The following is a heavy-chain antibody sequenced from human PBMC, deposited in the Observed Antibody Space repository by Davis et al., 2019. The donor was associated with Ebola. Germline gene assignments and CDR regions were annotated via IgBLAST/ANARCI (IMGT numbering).Heavy chain of an antibody. CDR2: INHSGST. Sequence: MPGGSLRLSCAVYGGSFRGYYWSWIRQPPGKGLEWIGEINHSGSTNYNPSLWGRVTISIDTSKKQFSLKLSSVTVADTAVYYCARGGEYGSGSSNWYFDPWGRGTLVTVSS. V-gene: IGHV4-34*01. J-gene: IGHJ2*01. CDR1: GGSFRGYY. CDR3: ARGGEYGSGSSNWYFDP. D-gene: IGHD3-10*01.